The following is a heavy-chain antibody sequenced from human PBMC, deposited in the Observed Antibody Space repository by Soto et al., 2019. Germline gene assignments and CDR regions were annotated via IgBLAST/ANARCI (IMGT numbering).Heavy chain of an antibody. CDR1: GFTFSSYS. CDR3: TRHWLATREFDY. CDR2: ISSSSGHI. D-gene: IGHD1-26*01. V-gene: IGHV3-21*01. J-gene: IGHJ4*02. Sequence: PGGSLRLSCAASGFTFSSYSMNWVRQAPGKGLEWASSISSSSGHIYYADSLKGRFTISRDNAKNSLYLQMNSLRAEDTAVYYCTRHWLATREFDYWGQGTLVTVSS.